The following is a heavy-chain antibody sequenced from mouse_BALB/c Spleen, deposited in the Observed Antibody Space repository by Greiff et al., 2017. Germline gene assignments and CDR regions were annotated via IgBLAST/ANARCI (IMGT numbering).Heavy chain of an antibody. CDR1: GYAFSSYW. V-gene: IGHV1-80*01. CDR3: AREGDYPWFAY. Sequence: QVQLKQSGAELVRPGSSVKISCKASGYAFSSYWMNWVKQRPGQGLEWIGQIYPGDGDTNYNGKFKGKATLTADKSSSTAYMQLSSLTSEDSAVYFCAREGDYPWFAYWGQGTLVTVSA. CDR2: IYPGDGDT. D-gene: IGHD2-4*01. J-gene: IGHJ3*01.